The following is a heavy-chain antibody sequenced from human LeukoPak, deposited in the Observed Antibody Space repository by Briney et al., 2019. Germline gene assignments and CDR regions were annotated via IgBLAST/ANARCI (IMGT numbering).Heavy chain of an antibody. D-gene: IGHD3-16*01. J-gene: IGHJ4*02. CDR2: IYHSGST. Sequence: SETLSLTCTVSGYSISSSYYWGWIRQPPGKGLEWIGSIYHSGSTYYNPSLKSRVTISVDTSKNQFSLKLSSVTAADTAVYYCARSKRPIPTYYFDYWGQGTLVTVSS. CDR1: GYSISSSYY. CDR3: ARSKRPIPTYYFDY. V-gene: IGHV4-38-2*02.